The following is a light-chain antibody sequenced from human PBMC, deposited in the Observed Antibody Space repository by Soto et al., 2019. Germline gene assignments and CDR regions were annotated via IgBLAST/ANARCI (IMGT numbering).Light chain of an antibody. J-gene: IGKJ1*01. CDR1: QSVSATY. V-gene: IGKV3-20*01. Sequence: EIVLTQSPATLSLSPGERATLSCRASQSVSATYLAWYQQRPAQPHRLLIYGTYTRSTGIQDRFIGSGSGTDFTLTITRLEPEDFALYYCQQYGSSPWTFGQGTKVDI. CDR3: QQYGSSPWT. CDR2: GTY.